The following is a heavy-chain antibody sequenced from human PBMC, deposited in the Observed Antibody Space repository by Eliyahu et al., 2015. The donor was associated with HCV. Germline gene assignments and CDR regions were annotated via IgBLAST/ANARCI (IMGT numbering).Heavy chain of an antibody. V-gene: IGHV3-23*01. D-gene: IGHD6-6*01. CDR3: VKDGIARPPYFYSMDV. J-gene: IGHJ6*03. CDR1: GFIFSDXA. CDR2: ITGSGGGT. Sequence: EVQLLESGGGLVQPGGSLXLSCAPSGFIFSDXAXXWVRQAPEXGXXWVSTITGSGGGTFYADSVKGRFTISRDNSKNTLYLQMNSLRAEDTAIFYCVKDGIARPPYFYSMDVWGKGTTVTVSS.